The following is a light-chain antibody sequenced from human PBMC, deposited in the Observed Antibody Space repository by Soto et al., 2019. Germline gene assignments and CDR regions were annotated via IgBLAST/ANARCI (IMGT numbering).Light chain of an antibody. J-gene: IGKJ1*01. Sequence: EIVLTQSPATLSLSPGERATLSCRASQSVSSYLAWYQQKPGQAPRLLIYDASNRATGIPARFSGSGSGTDFTLTISSLEPEDFAVYYCQQRSNWWTFSQGTKV. CDR3: QQRSNWWT. CDR1: QSVSSY. V-gene: IGKV3-11*01. CDR2: DAS.